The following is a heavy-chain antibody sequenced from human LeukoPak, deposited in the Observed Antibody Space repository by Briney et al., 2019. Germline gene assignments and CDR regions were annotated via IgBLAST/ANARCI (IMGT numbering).Heavy chain of an antibody. V-gene: IGHV3-74*01. D-gene: IGHD3-10*02. CDR2: INSDGSST. CDR3: AELGITMIGGV. CDR1: GFTFSSYW. Sequence: QPEGSLRLSCAASGFTFSSYWMHWVRQAPGKGLVWVSRINSDGSSTSYADSVKGRFTISRDNAKNSLYLQMNSLRAEDTAVYYCAELGITMIGGVWGKGTTVTISS. J-gene: IGHJ6*04.